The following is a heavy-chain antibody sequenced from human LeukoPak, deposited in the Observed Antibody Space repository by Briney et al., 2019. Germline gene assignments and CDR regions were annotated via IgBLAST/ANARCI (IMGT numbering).Heavy chain of an antibody. Sequence: GGSLRLSCAVSGFSVSSKYMTWVRQAPGKGLEWVSVIYTGGTTYYADSVKGRFTISRDNAKNSLYLQMNSLRAEDTAVYYCAELGITMIGGVWGKGTTVTISS. CDR1: GFSVSSKY. CDR3: AELGITMIGGV. CDR2: IYTGGTT. J-gene: IGHJ6*04. V-gene: IGHV3-66*01. D-gene: IGHD3-10*02.